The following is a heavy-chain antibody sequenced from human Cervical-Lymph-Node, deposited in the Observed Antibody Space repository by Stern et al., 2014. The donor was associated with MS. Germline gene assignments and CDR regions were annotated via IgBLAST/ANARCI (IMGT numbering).Heavy chain of an antibody. Sequence: EMQLVASGGGVIQPGGSLRLSCTASGFTVSRDYMTWVRQAPVKGLECVSLITNVGSPFYTDAVKGRFTISRDDSKNTVYLHMTSLRAEDTAMYYCARDTSSPERSDWWGQGTLVTVSS. V-gene: IGHV3-53*01. CDR2: ITNVGSP. J-gene: IGHJ4*02. CDR1: GFTVSRDY. CDR3: ARDTSSPERSDW. D-gene: IGHD1-1*01.